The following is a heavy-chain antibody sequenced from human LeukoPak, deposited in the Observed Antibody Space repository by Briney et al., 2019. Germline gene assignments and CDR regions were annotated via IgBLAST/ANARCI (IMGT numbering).Heavy chain of an antibody. CDR1: GFTFSAYA. J-gene: IGHJ4*02. CDR2: ISSNGGSS. CDR3: VKITSVTGGDC. D-gene: IGHD1-1*01. Sequence: GGSLRLSCSASGFTFSAYAMYWDRQAPGKGLEYVSGISSNGGSSFYADSVKGRFTISRDNSKNTLYLQMSSLRAEDTAVYYCVKITSVTGGDCWGQGTRLTVSS. V-gene: IGHV3-64D*09.